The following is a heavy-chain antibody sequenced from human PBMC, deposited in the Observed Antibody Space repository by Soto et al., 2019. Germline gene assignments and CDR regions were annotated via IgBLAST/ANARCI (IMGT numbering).Heavy chain of an antibody. V-gene: IGHV4-31*03. D-gene: IGHD3-9*01. Sequence: QVQLQESGPGLVKPSQTLSLTCTVSGGSISSGGYYWSWIRQHPGKGLEWIGYIYYSGSTYYNPSLKSRVTISVDTSKNQFSLKLSSVTAADTAVYYCARLRNYDILTGYSLWIGAFDIWGQGTMVTVSS. CDR1: GGSISSGGYY. J-gene: IGHJ3*02. CDR3: ARLRNYDILTGYSLWIGAFDI. CDR2: IYYSGST.